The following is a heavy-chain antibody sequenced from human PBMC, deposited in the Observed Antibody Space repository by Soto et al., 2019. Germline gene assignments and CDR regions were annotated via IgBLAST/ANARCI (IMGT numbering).Heavy chain of an antibody. Sequence: QVHLVQSGREVKKPGVSMTVSCKTSGYTFTSYGISWVRQAPGQGLEWLGWITPYNGHTNYAQNVQGRVTLTADKSTSTAYMELRSLRSDATAVYYCARDRHSSGYSPGPDLGYWGQGTLLTVSS. CDR1: GYTFTSYG. CDR2: ITPYNGHT. V-gene: IGHV1-18*04. J-gene: IGHJ4*02. CDR3: ARDRHSSGYSPGPDLGY. D-gene: IGHD3-22*01.